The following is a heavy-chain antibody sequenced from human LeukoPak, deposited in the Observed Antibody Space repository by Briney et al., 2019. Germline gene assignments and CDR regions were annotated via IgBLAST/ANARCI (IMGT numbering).Heavy chain of an antibody. CDR3: ARVRGYSDYYYYTDV. CDR2: INHSGST. CDR1: GGSFSGYY. Sequence: SETLSLTCAVYGGSFSGYYWSWIRQPPGKGLEWIGEINHSGSTNYNPSLKSPVIISVDTSKNQFSPKLSSVTAADTAVYYCARVRGYSDYYYYTDVWGKGTTVTISS. J-gene: IGHJ6*03. D-gene: IGHD5-12*01. V-gene: IGHV4-34*01.